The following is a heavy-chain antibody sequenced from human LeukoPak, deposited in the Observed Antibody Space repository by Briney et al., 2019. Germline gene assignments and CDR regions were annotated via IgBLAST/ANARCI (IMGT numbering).Heavy chain of an antibody. D-gene: IGHD2-2*01. J-gene: IGHJ4*02. CDR2: INPNSGGT. V-gene: IGHV1-2*02. CDR3: ARGYCSSTSCSPFDY. Sequence: GASVKVSCKASGYTFTGHYMHWVRQAPGQGLEWMGWINPNSGGTNYAQKFQGRVTMTRDTSISTAYMELSRLRSDDTAVYYCARGYCSSTSCSPFDYWGQGTLVTVSS. CDR1: GYTFTGHY.